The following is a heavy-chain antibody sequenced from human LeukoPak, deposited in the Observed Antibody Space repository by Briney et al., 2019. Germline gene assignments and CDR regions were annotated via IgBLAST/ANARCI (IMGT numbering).Heavy chain of an antibody. Sequence: QAGGSLRLSCAASGFTFSSYAMNWVRQAPGKGLELVSAISGSSAYTYYADSVKGRFTISRDNSKNTLYLQMNSLRAEDTAVYYCAKDKGLAAASTSNWFDPWGQGTLVTVSS. CDR2: ISGSSAYT. CDR3: AKDKGLAAASTSNWFDP. CDR1: GFTFSSYA. V-gene: IGHV3-23*01. J-gene: IGHJ5*02. D-gene: IGHD6-13*01.